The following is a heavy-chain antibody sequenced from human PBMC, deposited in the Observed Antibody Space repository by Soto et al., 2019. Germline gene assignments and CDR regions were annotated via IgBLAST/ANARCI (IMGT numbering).Heavy chain of an antibody. V-gene: IGHV4-59*08. J-gene: IGHJ3*02. CDR1: NDSISPYY. D-gene: IGHD3-16*01. CDR3: ARRYGWAFDI. CDR2: IYYSGST. Sequence: SETLSLTCTVSNDSISPYYWSWIRQPPGKGLEWIGYIYYSGSTNYNPSLKSRVTISVDTSKNQFSLKLSSVTAADTAVYYCARRYGWAFDIWGQGTMVTVSS.